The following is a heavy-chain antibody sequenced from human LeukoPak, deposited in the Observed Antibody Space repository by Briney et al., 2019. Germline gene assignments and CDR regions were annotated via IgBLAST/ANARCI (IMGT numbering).Heavy chain of an antibody. CDR3: ARVGYYDFWGGYTLHRGPLDY. Sequence: GGSLRLSCAASGFTFSDYYMSWIRQAPGKGLEWVSYISSSGSTIYYADSVKGRFTISRDNAKNSLYLQMNSLRAEDTAVYYCARVGYYDFWGGYTLHRGPLDYWGQGTLVTVSS. CDR2: ISSSGSTI. V-gene: IGHV3-11*04. J-gene: IGHJ4*02. D-gene: IGHD3-3*01. CDR1: GFTFSDYY.